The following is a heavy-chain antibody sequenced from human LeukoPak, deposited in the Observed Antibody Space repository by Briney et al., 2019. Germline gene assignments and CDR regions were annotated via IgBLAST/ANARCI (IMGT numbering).Heavy chain of an antibody. Sequence: ASVKVSCKASGYTFTGYYMHWVRQAPGQGLEWMGWINPNSGGTNYAQKFQGRVTMTRDTSISTAYMELSRLRSDDTAVYYCARGLRFLEWYDASDIWGQGTMVTVSS. CDR2: INPNSGGT. CDR3: ARGLRFLEWYDASDI. J-gene: IGHJ3*02. V-gene: IGHV1-2*02. D-gene: IGHD3-3*01. CDR1: GYTFTGYY.